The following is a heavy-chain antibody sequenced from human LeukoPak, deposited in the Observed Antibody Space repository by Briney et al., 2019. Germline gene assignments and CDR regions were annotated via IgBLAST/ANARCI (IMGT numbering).Heavy chain of an antibody. J-gene: IGHJ4*02. CDR3: AREPHSGSYYY. V-gene: IGHV1-69*04. CDR2: IIPILGIA. CDR1: GGTFSSYA. D-gene: IGHD1-26*01. Sequence: GASVKVSCKASGGTFSSYAISWVRQAPGQGLEWMGRIIPILGIANYAQKFQGRVTITADKSTSTAYMELSSLRSEDTAVYYCAREPHSGSYYYWGQGTLVTVSS.